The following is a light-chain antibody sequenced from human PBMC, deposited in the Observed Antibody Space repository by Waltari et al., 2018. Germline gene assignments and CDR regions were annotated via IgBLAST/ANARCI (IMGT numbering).Light chain of an antibody. Sequence: EIVLTQSPGTLSLSPGERVTLSCRASQSVRSNYLAWYQQKPGQAPRLLIHGASSRATGIPDRFSGSGSGTDFTLTISRLEPEDFVVYYCQQYGSSPFTFGQGTKLEIK. CDR1: QSVRSNY. V-gene: IGKV3-20*01. CDR3: QQYGSSPFT. J-gene: IGKJ2*01. CDR2: GAS.